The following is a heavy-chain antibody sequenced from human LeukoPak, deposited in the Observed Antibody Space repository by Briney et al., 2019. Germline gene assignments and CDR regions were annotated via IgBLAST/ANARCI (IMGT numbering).Heavy chain of an antibody. CDR2: IYHSGST. J-gene: IGHJ6*02. CDR3: ASGRITIFGEAYYYYGIDV. Sequence: SETLSLTCAVSGGSISSSNWWSWVRQPPGKGLEWIGEIYHSGSTNYNPSLKSRVTISVDKSKNQFSLKLSSVTAADTAVYYCASGRITIFGEAYYYYGIDVWGQGTTVTVSS. CDR1: GGSISSSNW. V-gene: IGHV4-4*02. D-gene: IGHD3-3*01.